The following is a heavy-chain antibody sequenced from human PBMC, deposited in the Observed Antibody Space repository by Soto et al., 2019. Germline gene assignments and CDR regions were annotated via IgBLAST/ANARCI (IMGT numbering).Heavy chain of an antibody. D-gene: IGHD2-2*01. Sequence: EVQLLETGGGLVQPGGSLRLSCTASGFTFQNFVINWVRQAPGKGLEWVSIIGGTGQYTYYADSVRGRFTFSRDNSENTVYLEMNSLRAEDTAIYFCAKVGTSHIYGIDVWGPGTTVIVSS. CDR1: GFTFQNFV. CDR3: AKVGTSHIYGIDV. CDR2: IGGTGQYT. J-gene: IGHJ6*02. V-gene: IGHV3-23*01.